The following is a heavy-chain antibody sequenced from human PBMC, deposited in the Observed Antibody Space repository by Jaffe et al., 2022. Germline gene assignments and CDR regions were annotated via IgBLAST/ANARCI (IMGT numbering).Heavy chain of an antibody. V-gene: IGHV4-38-2*01. D-gene: IGHD2-2*01. CDR3: ASQKELLGYCSSTSCSGAFDI. CDR1: GYSISSGYY. J-gene: IGHJ3*02. Sequence: QVQLQESGPGLVKPSETLSLTCAVSGYSISSGYYWGWIRQPPGKGLEWIGSIYHSGSTYYNPSLKSRVTISVDTSKNQFSLKLSSVTAADTAVYYCASQKELLGYCSSTSCSGAFDIWGQGTMVTVSS. CDR2: IYHSGST.